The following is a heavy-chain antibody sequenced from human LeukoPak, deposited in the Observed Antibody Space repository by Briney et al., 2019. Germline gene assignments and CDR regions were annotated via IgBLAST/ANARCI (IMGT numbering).Heavy chain of an antibody. CDR2: IYYSGST. CDR1: GGSISSYY. Sequence: SETLSLTCTVSGGSISSYYWSWIRQPPGKGLEWIGYIYYSGSTNYNPSLKSRVTISVDTSKNQFSLKLSSVTAADTAVYYCARGTTYYDFWSGYFHSYYYYMDVWGKGTTVTVSS. V-gene: IGHV4-59*01. D-gene: IGHD3-3*01. J-gene: IGHJ6*03. CDR3: ARGTTYYDFWSGYFHSYYYYMDV.